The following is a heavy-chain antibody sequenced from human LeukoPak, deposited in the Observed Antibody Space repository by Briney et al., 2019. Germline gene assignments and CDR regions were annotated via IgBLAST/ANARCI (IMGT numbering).Heavy chain of an antibody. J-gene: IGHJ4*02. V-gene: IGHV3-74*01. D-gene: IGHD1-26*01. Sequence: PGGSLRLSCAASGNYWMHWVRQAPGKGLVWVSHINSDGSWTSYADSVKGRFTISRDNAKNSLYLQMNSLRAEDTAVYYCARESGSYSSPSKPDYWGQGTLVTVSS. CDR1: GNYW. CDR3: ARESGSYSSPSKPDY. CDR2: INSDGSWT.